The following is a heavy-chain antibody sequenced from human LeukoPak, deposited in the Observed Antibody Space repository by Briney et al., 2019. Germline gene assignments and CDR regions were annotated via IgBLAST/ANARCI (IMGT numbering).Heavy chain of an antibody. CDR1: GFTFSSYG. V-gene: IGHV3-30*02. J-gene: IGHJ4*02. CDR3: ARDERLLSFLK. CDR2: VQYDGSNE. D-gene: IGHD3-3*01. Sequence: PGGSLRLSCAASGFTFSSYGMHWVRQAPGKGLEWVAYVQYDGSNEQYAHSVKGRFTISRDNSKNTLYLQMNSLRAEDTAIYYCARDERLLSFLKWGQGTLVTVSS.